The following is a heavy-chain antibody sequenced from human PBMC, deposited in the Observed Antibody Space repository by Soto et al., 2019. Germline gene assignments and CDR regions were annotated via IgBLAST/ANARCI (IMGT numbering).Heavy chain of an antibody. V-gene: IGHV4-59*01. J-gene: IGHJ6*02. CDR2: LYNTGST. CDR3: AIDLWVYCGVDCSPLDV. Sequence: QVRLQESVPGLVKPSETLSLTCTVSGDSISRYYWSWIRQSPGKGLEWIGYLYNTGSTIYNPSLKSRVTISVDASNTQFSLMMNSVTAADTAVYYWAIDLWVYCGVDCSPLDVWGQGTTVTVSS. D-gene: IGHD2-21*02. CDR1: GDSISRYY.